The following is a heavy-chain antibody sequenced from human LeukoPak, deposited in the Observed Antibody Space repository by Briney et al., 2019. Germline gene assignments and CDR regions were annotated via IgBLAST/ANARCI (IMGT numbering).Heavy chain of an antibody. CDR1: GGSISSYY. CDR2: IYYSGST. J-gene: IGHJ5*02. V-gene: IGHV4-59*01. CDR3: ARGGYYGSGNDFRFDP. Sequence: PSETLSLTCTVSGGSISSYYWSWIRQPPGKGLEWIGYIYYSGSTNYKPSLKSRVTISVDTSKNQFSLKLSSVTAADTAVYYCARGGYYGSGNDFRFDPWGQGTLVAVSS. D-gene: IGHD3-10*01.